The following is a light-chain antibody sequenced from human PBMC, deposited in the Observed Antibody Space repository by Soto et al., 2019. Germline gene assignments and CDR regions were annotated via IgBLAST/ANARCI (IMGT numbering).Light chain of an antibody. CDR3: RDYGSSPFT. CDR1: RSITSNY. Sequence: EIVLTQSPGTLSLSPGERATLSCRASRSITSNYLAWYQQRPGQAPRPLIYGISNRATGVPDRFSGSGSGTEFTLTIDRLEPEDFGVYYCRDYGSSPFTFGPGTKVDIK. J-gene: IGKJ3*01. CDR2: GIS. V-gene: IGKV3-20*01.